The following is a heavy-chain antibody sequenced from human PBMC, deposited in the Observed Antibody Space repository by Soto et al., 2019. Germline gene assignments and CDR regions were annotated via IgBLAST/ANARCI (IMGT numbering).Heavy chain of an antibody. CDR1: GFTFSSYA. CDR2: ISGSGGST. D-gene: IGHD2-2*01. CDR3: AKDKVVPAARDLGAFDI. V-gene: IGHV3-23*01. Sequence: PGGSLRLSCAASGFTFSSYAMSWVRQAPGKGLEWVSAISGSGGSTYYADSVKGRFTISRDNSKNTLYLQMNSLRAEDTAVYYCAKDKVVPAARDLGAFDIWGQGTMVTVSS. J-gene: IGHJ3*02.